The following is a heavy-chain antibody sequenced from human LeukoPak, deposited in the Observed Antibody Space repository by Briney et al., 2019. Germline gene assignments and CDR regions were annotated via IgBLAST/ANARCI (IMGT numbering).Heavy chain of an antibody. V-gene: IGHV1-2*02. D-gene: IGHD2-15*01. Sequence: ASVKVSSKASGYTFTGYYMHWVRQAPGQGLEWMGWINPNSGGTNYAQKFQGRVTMTRDTSISTAYMELSRLRSDDTAVYYCARDPYCSGGSCYSPPDYWGQGTLVTVSS. J-gene: IGHJ4*02. CDR3: ARDPYCSGGSCYSPPDY. CDR1: GYTFTGYY. CDR2: INPNSGGT.